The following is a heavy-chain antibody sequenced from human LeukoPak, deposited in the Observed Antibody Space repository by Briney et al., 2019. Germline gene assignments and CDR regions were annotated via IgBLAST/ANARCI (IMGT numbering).Heavy chain of an antibody. CDR3: ARDGFGTGSN. D-gene: IGHD3-16*01. Sequence: GGSLRLSCAASGLTFSNYWMDWVRQAPGGGLEWVANIKQDGSEKTYVDSVKGRFIISRDNAKNSLYLQMNTLRADDTAVYYCARDGFGTGSNWGQGTLVTVSS. V-gene: IGHV3-7*03. CDR2: IKQDGSEK. J-gene: IGHJ4*02. CDR1: GLTFSNYW.